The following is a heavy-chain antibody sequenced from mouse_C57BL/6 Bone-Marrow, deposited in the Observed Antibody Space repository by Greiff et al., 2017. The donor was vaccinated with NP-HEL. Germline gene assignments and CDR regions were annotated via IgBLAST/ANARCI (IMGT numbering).Heavy chain of an antibody. Sequence: VQLKQSVAELVRPGASVKLSCTASGFNIKNTYMHWVKQRPEQGLEWIGRIDPANGNTKYAPKFQGKATITADTSSNTAYLQLSSLTSEDTAIYYCALSDGYSFYAMDYWGQGTSVTVSS. D-gene: IGHD2-3*01. CDR2: IDPANGNT. J-gene: IGHJ4*01. CDR3: ALSDGYSFYAMDY. CDR1: GFNIKNTY. V-gene: IGHV14-3*01.